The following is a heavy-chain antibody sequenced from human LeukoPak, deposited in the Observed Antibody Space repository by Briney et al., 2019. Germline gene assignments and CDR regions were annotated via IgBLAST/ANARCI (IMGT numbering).Heavy chain of an antibody. CDR3: ARGSEISRSIVVVPAGGFDP. CDR2: INHSGST. V-gene: IGHV4-34*01. J-gene: IGHJ5*02. D-gene: IGHD2-2*01. CDR1: GGSFSGYY. Sequence: PSETLSLTCAVYGGSFSGYYWSWIRQPPGKGLEWIGEINHSGSTNYNPSLKSRVTISVDTSKNQFSLKLSSVTAADTAVYYCARGSEISRSIVVVPAGGFDPWGQGTLVTVSS.